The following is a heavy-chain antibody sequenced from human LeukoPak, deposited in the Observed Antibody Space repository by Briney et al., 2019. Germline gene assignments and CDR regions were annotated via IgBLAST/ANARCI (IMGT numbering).Heavy chain of an antibody. Sequence: ASLKVSCKASGGTLSSYTISWVPQAPGEGLEWGGMIIPIHGIANKAHKYQGGVMITADKSTSTAYMELSSLRSEDTAVYYRASGVEDGYGNWFDPWGQGTLVTVSS. D-gene: IGHD5-24*01. CDR3: ASGVEDGYGNWFDP. CDR2: IIPIHGIA. CDR1: GGTLSSYT. V-gene: IGHV1-69*02. J-gene: IGHJ5*02.